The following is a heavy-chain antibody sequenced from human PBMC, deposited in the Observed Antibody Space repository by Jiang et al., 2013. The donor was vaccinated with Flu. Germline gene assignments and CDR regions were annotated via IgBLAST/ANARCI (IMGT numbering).Heavy chain of an antibody. CDR3: ARGEGYFDI. V-gene: IGHV6-1*01. Sequence: QTLSLTCAISGDSVSSKSAAWNWIRQSPSRGLEWLGRTFYRSKWNNDYAVSVKSRIIVKPDTSKNQFSLQLSSVTPEDTAVYFCARGEGYFDIWGQGTLVTVSS. CDR2: TFYRSKWNN. J-gene: IGHJ4*02. CDR1: GDSVSSKSAA.